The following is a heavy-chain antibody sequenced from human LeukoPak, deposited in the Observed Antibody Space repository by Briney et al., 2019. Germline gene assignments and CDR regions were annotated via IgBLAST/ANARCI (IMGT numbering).Heavy chain of an antibody. CDR1: GGSISNGNW. J-gene: IGHJ4*02. CDR2: IYHSGST. D-gene: IGHD6-19*01. Sequence: SETLSLTCAVFGGSISNGNWWSWVRQPPGKGLEWIGEIYHSGSTNYNPSLKSRFTISVDKPKNQFSLNLISVTAADTAVYYCARDGVAGYSLGFWGQGIPVTVSS. V-gene: IGHV4-4*02. CDR3: ARDGVAGYSLGF.